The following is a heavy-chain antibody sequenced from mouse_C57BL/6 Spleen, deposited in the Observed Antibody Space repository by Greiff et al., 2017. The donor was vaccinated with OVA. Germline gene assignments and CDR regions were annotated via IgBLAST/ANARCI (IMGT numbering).Heavy chain of an antibody. CDR2: IYPGDGDT. J-gene: IGHJ2*01. CDR3: ASPLVDYDGNYFDY. CDR1: GYAFSSYW. Sequence: QVQLQQSGAELVKPGASVKISCKASGYAFSSYWMNWVKQRPGKGLEWIGQIYPGDGDTNYNGKFKGKATLTADKSSSTAYMQLSSLTSEDSAVYYCASPLVDYDGNYFDYWGQGTTLTVSS. V-gene: IGHV1-80*01. D-gene: IGHD2-4*01.